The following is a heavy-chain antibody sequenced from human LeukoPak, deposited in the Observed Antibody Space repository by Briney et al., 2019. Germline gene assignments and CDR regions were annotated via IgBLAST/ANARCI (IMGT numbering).Heavy chain of an antibody. CDR1: GYTFTNYD. D-gene: IGHD6-13*01. Sequence: ASVKVSCKASGYTFTNYDINWVRQATGQGLEWMGWTNPISGYTGYVQKFQGRVTMTRNTSISTAYMEVSSLRSEDTAVYYCARGNRLYSSSWSSLPFDIWGHGTMVTVSS. CDR2: TNPISGYT. V-gene: IGHV1-8*01. J-gene: IGHJ3*02. CDR3: ARGNRLYSSSWSSLPFDI.